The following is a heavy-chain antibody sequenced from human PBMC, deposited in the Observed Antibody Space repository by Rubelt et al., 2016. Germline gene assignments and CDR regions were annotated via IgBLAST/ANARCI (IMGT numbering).Heavy chain of an antibody. J-gene: IGHJ4*02. CDR2: ISSSGSTI. D-gene: IGHD5-18*01. CDR1: GFTFSYYS. CDR3: AGDQYSYGYSHYFDY. V-gene: IGHV3-21*04. Sequence: EVQLVESGGGLVKPGGSLRLSCAASGFTFSYYSMNWVRQAPGKGLEWVSYISSSGSTIYYGDSVKGRFTISRDNAKNSLYLQMNSLRAEDTAVYYCAGDQYSYGYSHYFDYWGQGTLVTVSS.